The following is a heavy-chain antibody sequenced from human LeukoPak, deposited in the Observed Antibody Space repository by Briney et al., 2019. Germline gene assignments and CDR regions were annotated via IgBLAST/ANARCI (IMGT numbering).Heavy chain of an antibody. J-gene: IGHJ4*02. CDR1: GFTFGEYG. V-gene: IGHV3-49*04. CDR3: TLTMIVVARSHFDY. D-gene: IGHD3-22*01. Sequence: PGRSLRLSCTASGFTFGEYGMSWVRQAPGKGLEWIGFIRSKGHGGTTEYAASVKGRFTISRDDSKSIAYLQLNSLKPEDTAVYYCTLTMIVVARSHFDYWGQGTLVTVSS. CDR2: IRSKGHGGTT.